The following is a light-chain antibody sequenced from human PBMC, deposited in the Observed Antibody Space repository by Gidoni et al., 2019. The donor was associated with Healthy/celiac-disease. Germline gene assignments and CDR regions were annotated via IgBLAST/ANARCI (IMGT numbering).Light chain of an antibody. CDR2: GNS. Sequence: QSVLTQPPSVSGAPGQGVTISCTGSRSNIGAGYDVHWYQQLPGTAPKLLIYGNSNRPTGVPDRVSGSKAGTAASLAITGLQAEDEADYYCQSYDSSLRRVFGGGTKLTVL. CDR3: QSYDSSLRRV. V-gene: IGLV1-40*01. CDR1: RSNIGAGYD. J-gene: IGLJ2*01.